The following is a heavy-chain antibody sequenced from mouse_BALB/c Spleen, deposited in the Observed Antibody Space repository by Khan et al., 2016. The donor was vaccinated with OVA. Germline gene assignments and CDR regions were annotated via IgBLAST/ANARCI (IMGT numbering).Heavy chain of an antibody. CDR3: ARAGTTVVAYWDFDV. J-gene: IGHJ1*01. Sequence: QLEESGPDLVKPSQSLSLTCTVTGYSITSGYSWHWIRQFPENKLEWMGYIRYSGNTIYSPSLKSRISITRDTSKNQFFLQLNSVTTEDTATYYCARAGTTVVAYWDFDVWGEGTTVTVSS. V-gene: IGHV3-1*02. CDR2: IRYSGNT. CDR1: GYSITSGYS. D-gene: IGHD1-1*01.